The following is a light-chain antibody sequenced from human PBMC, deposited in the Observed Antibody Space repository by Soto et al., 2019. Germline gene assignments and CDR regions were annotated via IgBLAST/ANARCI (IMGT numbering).Light chain of an antibody. V-gene: IGLV1-51*01. CDR3: GTWDSSLSAVV. J-gene: IGLJ2*01. CDR1: SSNIGSNY. Sequence: QSVLTQPPSVSAAPGQKVTISCSGSSSNIGSNYVSWYQQLPGPAPKLLIYDNNKRPSGIPDRFSGSKSGTSATLGITGLQTGDEADYYCGTWDSSLSAVVFGGGTKLTVL. CDR2: DNN.